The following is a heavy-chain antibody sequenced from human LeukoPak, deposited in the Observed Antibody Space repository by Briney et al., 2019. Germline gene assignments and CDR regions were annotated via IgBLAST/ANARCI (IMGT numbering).Heavy chain of an antibody. CDR2: IKQDGSEK. V-gene: IGHV3-7*05. Sequence: PGGSLRLSCAASGFTFSNYWMIWVRQAPGKGLEWVGNIKQDGSEKWYADSVRGRFSISRDNAKTSLYLQMNSLRAEDTAVYYCARASDPWLQLTWGWGTVVTVSA. J-gene: IGHJ5*02. CDR1: GFTFSNYW. D-gene: IGHD5-24*01. CDR3: ARASDPWLQLT.